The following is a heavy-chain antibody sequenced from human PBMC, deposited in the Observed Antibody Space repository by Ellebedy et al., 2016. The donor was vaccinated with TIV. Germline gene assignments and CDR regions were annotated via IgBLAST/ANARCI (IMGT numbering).Heavy chain of an antibody. V-gene: IGHV1-46*01. Sequence: AASVKVSCKASGGTFSSYAISWVRQAPGQGLEWMGIISPSGGTTTYAQKFQGRVTMTRDTSTSTVYMELSSLRSEDTAVYYCARERRNWFDPWGQGTLVTVSS. CDR2: ISPSGGTT. J-gene: IGHJ5*02. CDR1: GGTFSSYA. CDR3: ARERRNWFDP.